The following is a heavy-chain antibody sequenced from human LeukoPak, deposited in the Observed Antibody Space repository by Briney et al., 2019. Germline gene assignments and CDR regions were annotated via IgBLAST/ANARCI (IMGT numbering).Heavy chain of an antibody. J-gene: IGHJ5*02. V-gene: IGHV4-59*11. CDR3: ARVPLAAALGSDWFDP. Sequence: PSETLSLTCSVSGGSINSHYWSWIRQSPGKGLEWIGYVFNGGSTNYNPSLKSRVTISVDTSKNQFSLKLSSVTAADTAVYYCARVPLAAALGSDWFDPWGQGTLVTVSS. CDR2: VFNGGST. D-gene: IGHD6-13*01. CDR1: GGSINSHY.